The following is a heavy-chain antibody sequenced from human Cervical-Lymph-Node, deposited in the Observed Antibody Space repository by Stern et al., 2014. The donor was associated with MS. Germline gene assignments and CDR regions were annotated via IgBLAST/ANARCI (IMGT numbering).Heavy chain of an antibody. D-gene: IGHD3-3*01. Sequence: VQLGESGAEVKKTGSSVKVSCKASGGTLSSLAISWGRQAPGPRLEWMGGTIPTFNTAAYAQKLQGRVTITADKSTNTGYMEVSSLRPEDTAVYYCAKDPPLGVLREGGYKYFDVDVWGQGTPVTVSS. CDR3: AKDPPLGVLREGGYKYFDVDV. V-gene: IGHV1-69*06. CDR1: GGTLSSLA. CDR2: TIPTFNTA. J-gene: IGHJ6*02.